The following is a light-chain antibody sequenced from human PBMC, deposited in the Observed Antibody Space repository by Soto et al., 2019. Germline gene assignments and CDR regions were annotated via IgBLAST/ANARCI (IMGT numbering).Light chain of an antibody. Sequence: QSALTQPASVSGSPGQSITISCTGTSSDVGSYNLVSWYQQHPGKAPKLMIYEDNKRPSGVSHRFSGYKSGNTASLTISRLQAEDEAHYYCCSYAPITTVVFGGGTKLTVL. CDR3: CSYAPITTVV. CDR1: SSDVGSYNL. J-gene: IGLJ3*02. CDR2: EDN. V-gene: IGLV2-23*01.